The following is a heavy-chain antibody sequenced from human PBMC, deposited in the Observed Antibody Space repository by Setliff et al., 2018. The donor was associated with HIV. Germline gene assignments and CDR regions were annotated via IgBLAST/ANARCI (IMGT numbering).Heavy chain of an antibody. Sequence: SGPTLVNPTQTLTLTCNFSGFSFTTSGVAVGWIRQPPGKALEWLALIYWDDEKRYVPSLQSRLSITKDPSENQVVLTMTNMDPVDTATYYCAHRRGGDRGTNNWFDPWGQGALVTVS. CDR2: IYWDDEK. V-gene: IGHV2-5*05. CDR1: GFSFTTSGVA. J-gene: IGHJ5*02. D-gene: IGHD1-1*01. CDR3: AHRRGGDRGTNNWFDP.